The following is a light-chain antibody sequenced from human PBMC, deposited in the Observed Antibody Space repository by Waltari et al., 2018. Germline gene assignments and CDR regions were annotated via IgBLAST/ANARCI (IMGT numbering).Light chain of an antibody. J-gene: IGKJ1*01. CDR2: KAS. CDR1: QSVSSW. Sequence: DIHMTQSPSTLSASVGDRVTITCRATQSVSSWLAWYQPKPNKDPKLLIYKASTLETGVPSRFSGSGSGTEFSLTIDSLQPEDFATYYCQQYNPSSPWTFGQGTKV. V-gene: IGKV1-5*03. CDR3: QQYNPSSPWT.